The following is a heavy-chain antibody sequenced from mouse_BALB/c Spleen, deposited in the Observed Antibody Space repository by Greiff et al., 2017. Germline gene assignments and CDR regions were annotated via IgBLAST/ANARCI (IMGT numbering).Heavy chain of an antibody. J-gene: IGHJ1*01. Sequence: EVKLMESGGGLVKPGGSLKLSCAASGFTFSSYAMSWVRQTPEKRLEWVASISSGGSTYYPDSVKGRFTISRDNARNILYLQMSSLRSEDTAMYYCARGGSSYEDWYFDVWGAGTTVTVSS. CDR1: GFTFSSYA. CDR3: ARGGSSYEDWYFDV. D-gene: IGHD1-1*01. CDR2: ISSGGST. V-gene: IGHV5-6-5*01.